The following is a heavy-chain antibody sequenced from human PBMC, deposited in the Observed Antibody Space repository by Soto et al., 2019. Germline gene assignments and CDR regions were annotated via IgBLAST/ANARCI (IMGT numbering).Heavy chain of an antibody. J-gene: IGHJ5*02. Sequence: SETLSLTCTVSGDSISSYYWSWIRQPPGKGLEWIGYIYYSGSTNYNPSLKRRVTITIDTSKNQISLKLSSVTAADTAVYYCARGRRYYDSSAWGQGTLVTVSS. D-gene: IGHD3-22*01. CDR2: IYYSGST. V-gene: IGHV4-59*01. CDR1: GDSISSYY. CDR3: ARGRRYYDSSA.